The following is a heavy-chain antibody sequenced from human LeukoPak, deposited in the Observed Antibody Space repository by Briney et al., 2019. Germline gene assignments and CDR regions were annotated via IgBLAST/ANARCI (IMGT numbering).Heavy chain of an antibody. CDR2: ISGSGGST. J-gene: IGHJ4*02. D-gene: IGHD3-22*01. CDR3: AKENIKYDSSGYYYPDY. CDR1: GFTFSNYA. Sequence: GGSLRLFCAASGFTFSNYAMGWVRQAPGKGLEWVSSISGSGGSTYYADSVKGRFTISRDNSKNTLYLQMNSLRAEDTAVYYCAKENIKYDSSGYYYPDYWGQGTLVTVSS. V-gene: IGHV3-23*01.